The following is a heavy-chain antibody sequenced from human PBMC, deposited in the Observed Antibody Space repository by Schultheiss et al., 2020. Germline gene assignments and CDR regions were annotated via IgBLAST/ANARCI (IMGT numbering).Heavy chain of an antibody. D-gene: IGHD6-13*01. CDR2: ISGSGGST. CDR1: GFTFSDYG. J-gene: IGHJ6*02. CDR3: ARDRGIPQRYYYYGMDV. Sequence: GGSLRLSCAASGFTFSDYGMHWVRQAPGKGLEWVSAISGSGGSTYYADSVKGRFTISRDNSKNSLYLQMNSLRAEDTAVYYCARDRGIPQRYYYYGMDVWGQGTTVTVSS. V-gene: IGHV3-23*01.